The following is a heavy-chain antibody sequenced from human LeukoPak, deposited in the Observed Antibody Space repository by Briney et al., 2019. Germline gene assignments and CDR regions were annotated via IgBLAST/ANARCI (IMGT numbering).Heavy chain of an antibody. CDR3: ASGAVAGSPYHYYYGMDV. J-gene: IGHJ6*02. V-gene: IGHV1-69*13. D-gene: IGHD6-19*01. Sequence: ASVKVSCKASGGTFSSYAISWVRQAPGQGLEWMGGIIPIFGTANYAQKFQGRVTITADESTSTAYMELSSLRSEGTAVYYCASGAVAGSPYHYYYGMDVWGQGTTVTVSS. CDR2: IIPIFGTA. CDR1: GGTFSSYA.